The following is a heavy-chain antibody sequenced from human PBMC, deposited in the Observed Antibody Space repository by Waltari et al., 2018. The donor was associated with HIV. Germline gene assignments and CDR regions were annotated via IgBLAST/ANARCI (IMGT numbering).Heavy chain of an antibody. CDR1: GFTFSNFA. CDR2: FWSDGAEI. CDR3: ARGYSSSRWIPLYH. Sequence: QVQLVESGGGVVQPGTSLTLSCAVSGFTFSNFAIHWVRQSTGKGLGWLAVFWSDGAEISYADAVKGRFTVSKDTFQKTLYLHLTSLRAEDTALYYCARGYSSSRWIPLYHWGRGTLVTVSS. D-gene: IGHD6-6*01. V-gene: IGHV3-33*01. J-gene: IGHJ4*02.